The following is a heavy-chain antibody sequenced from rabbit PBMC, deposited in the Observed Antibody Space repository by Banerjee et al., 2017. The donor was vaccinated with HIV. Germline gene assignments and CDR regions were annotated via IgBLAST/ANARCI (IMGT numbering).Heavy chain of an antibody. CDR3: AINTPHYGGYGGYGYAALNL. CDR2: IYTGDGRT. D-gene: IGHD6-1*01. Sequence: QEQLVESGGGLVQPEGSLTLTCTASGFDFSSSYYMCWVRQAPGKGPEWIACIYTGDGRTYYASWAKGRFTISKTSSTTVTLQMTSLTAADTATYFCAINTPHYGGYGGYGYAALNLWGPGTLVTVS. CDR1: GFDFSSSYY. J-gene: IGHJ4*01. V-gene: IGHV1S45*01.